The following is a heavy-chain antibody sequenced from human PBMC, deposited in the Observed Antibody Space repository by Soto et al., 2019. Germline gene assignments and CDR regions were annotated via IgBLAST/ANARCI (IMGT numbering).Heavy chain of an antibody. CDR1: GFSVSDYA. J-gene: IGHJ6*02. CDR2: ISGSGDGT. Sequence: GGSLRLSCAASGFSVSDYAMSWVRQAPGKGLEWVSSISGSGDGTYYGDSVKGRFTLSRDTSQKTLYLQMNNLRGEATAVYFCTKSRRSVLMVYGFGGMDVWGRGTTVTVSS. V-gene: IGHV3-23*01. CDR3: TKSRRSVLMVYGFGGMDV. D-gene: IGHD2-8*01.